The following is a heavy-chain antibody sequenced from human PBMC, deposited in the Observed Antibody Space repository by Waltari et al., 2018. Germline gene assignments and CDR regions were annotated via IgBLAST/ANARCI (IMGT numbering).Heavy chain of an antibody. CDR1: GVTFSSHY. V-gene: IGHV3-66*01. J-gene: IGHJ4*02. CDR2: IYSGGST. CDR3: ARIGRGYSYGF. D-gene: IGHD5-18*01. Sequence: EVQLVESGGGLVQPGGSLRLACAASGVTFSSHYMSWVRQAPGKGLEWVSVIYSGGSTYYADSVKGRFTISRDNSKNTLYLQMNSLRAEDTAVYYCARIGRGYSYGFGGQGTLVTVSS.